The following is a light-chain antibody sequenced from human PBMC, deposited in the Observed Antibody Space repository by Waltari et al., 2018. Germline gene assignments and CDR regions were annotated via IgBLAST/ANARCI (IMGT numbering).Light chain of an antibody. CDR2: KTD. CDR3: AAWDDSLRSVL. J-gene: IGLJ3*02. Sequence: QSVLTQPPSASGTPGRTVTISCSGGNFNIRIHYVYWYLQLPETAPRLLIFKTDQRPSGVPDRFSASKSGTSASLVISGLRSEDEGTYYCAAWDDSLRSVLFGGGTKLTVL. CDR1: NFNIRIHY. V-gene: IGLV1-47*01.